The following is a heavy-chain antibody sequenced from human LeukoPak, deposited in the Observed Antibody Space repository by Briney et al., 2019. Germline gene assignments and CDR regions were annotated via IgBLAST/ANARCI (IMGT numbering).Heavy chain of an antibody. Sequence: SETLSLTCAVYGESFSSYFWSWIRQPPGEGLEWIGEVNHSGATNYNPSLKSRVTMAVDTSKNQFSLKLSSVTAADTAVYFCARRTTLNWYFDLWGRDTLVTVSS. CDR1: GESFSSYF. CDR2: VNHSGAT. D-gene: IGHD1-1*01. CDR3: ARRTTLNWYFDL. J-gene: IGHJ2*01. V-gene: IGHV4-34*01.